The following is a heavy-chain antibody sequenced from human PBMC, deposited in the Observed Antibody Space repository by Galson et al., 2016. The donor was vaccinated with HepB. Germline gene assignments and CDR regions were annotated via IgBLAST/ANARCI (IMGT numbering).Heavy chain of an antibody. J-gene: IGHJ3*02. V-gene: IGHV3-30*09. CDR2: MSHDENNE. CDR1: GFSISGYA. D-gene: IGHD3/OR15-3a*01. Sequence: SLRLSCAASGFSISGYAMHWVRQAPGKGLEWVAFMSHDENNEQYPDSVKGRFAISRDNPRNMLYLQMNNLRIEDAAVYYCTRGGFGVIFGDAFDIWGRGTMVTVSS. CDR3: TRGGFGVIFGDAFDI.